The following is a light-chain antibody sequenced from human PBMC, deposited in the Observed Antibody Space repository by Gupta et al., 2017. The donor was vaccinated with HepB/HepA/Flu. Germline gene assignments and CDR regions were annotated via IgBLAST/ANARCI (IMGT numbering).Light chain of an antibody. J-gene: IGKJ4*01. CDR1: QSVSSSY. CDR2: GAS. V-gene: IGKV3-20*01. CDR3: QQYGSSTLT. Sequence: EIVLTQSPGTLSLSQGERATLSCRASQSVSSSYLGWYQQKPGQAPRLLIYGASSRATGIPDRFTDSGSGTDFTLTISRLEPEDFAVYYCQQYGSSTLTFGGGTKVEIK.